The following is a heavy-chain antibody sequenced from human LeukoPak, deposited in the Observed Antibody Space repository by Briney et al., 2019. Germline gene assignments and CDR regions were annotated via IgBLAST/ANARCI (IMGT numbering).Heavy chain of an antibody. J-gene: IGHJ4*02. CDR3: ASMGSPNTRRVWPY. Sequence: PGGSLRLSCAVSGFTFSSYSMNWVRQAPGKGLEWVSSISSSSSYLEYADSVKGRFTISRDNAKNSLYLQMNSLRAEDTAVYYCASMGSPNTRRVWPYWGQGTLVTVSS. V-gene: IGHV3-21*01. CDR1: GFTFSSYS. D-gene: IGHD6-13*01. CDR2: ISSSSSYL.